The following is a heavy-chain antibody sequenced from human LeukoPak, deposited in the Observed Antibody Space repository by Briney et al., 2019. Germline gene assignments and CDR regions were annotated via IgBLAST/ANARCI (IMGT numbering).Heavy chain of an antibody. D-gene: IGHD6-19*01. CDR1: GGPISSYY. Sequence: SETLSLTCTVSGGPISSYYWSWIRQPAGKGLEWLGRIYSNGNPKYNPYLKSRIPMSLDPYKNQFAQKQSSVTADDRVVFYYATDRGSGWYDYWGQGTLVSVSS. CDR3: ATDRGSGWYDY. CDR2: IYSNGNP. V-gene: IGHV4-4*07. J-gene: IGHJ4*02.